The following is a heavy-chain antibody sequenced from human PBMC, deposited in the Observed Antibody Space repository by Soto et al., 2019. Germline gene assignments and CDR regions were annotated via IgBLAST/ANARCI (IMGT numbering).Heavy chain of an antibody. Sequence: QVQLVESGGGLVEPGGSLRLSCAASGFIFTDYSLSWIRQAPGKGLEWVSYITKGGETTQHADSVKGRFTISRDNAKKVLFLQMNSLRAEDTAVYYCARDPQRRDGYNFGSGAMDVWGQGTTVTVSS. D-gene: IGHD5-12*01. V-gene: IGHV3-11*01. CDR2: ITKGGETT. J-gene: IGHJ6*02. CDR3: ARDPQRRDGYNFGSGAMDV. CDR1: GFIFTDYS.